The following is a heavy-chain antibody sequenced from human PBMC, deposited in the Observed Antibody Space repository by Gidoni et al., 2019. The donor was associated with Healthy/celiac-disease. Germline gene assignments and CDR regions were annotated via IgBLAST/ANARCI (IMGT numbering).Heavy chain of an antibody. Sequence: QVQLVQSGAEVKKPGASVKVSCKASGFTFTSYYMHWVRQAPGQGLEGMGIINPSGGSTSYAQKFQGRVTMTRDTSTSTVYMELSSLRSEDTAVYYCARDPRKQLVPLYYFDYWGQGTLVTVSS. CDR3: ARDPRKQLVPLYYFDY. V-gene: IGHV1-46*01. D-gene: IGHD6-13*01. J-gene: IGHJ4*02. CDR2: INPSGGST. CDR1: GFTFTSYY.